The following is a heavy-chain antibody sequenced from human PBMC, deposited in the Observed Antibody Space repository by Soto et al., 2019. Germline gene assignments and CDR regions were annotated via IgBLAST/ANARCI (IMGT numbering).Heavy chain of an antibody. CDR1: LLTFNSYG. CDR3: AKDQASGQGSFDS. Sequence: LILSCAASLLTFNSYGMPWVRQAPDKGLEWVALISYDGSNQYYADSVKGRFTISRDNSKNTLFLQMNSLRADDTAVYYCAKDQASGQGSFDSWGQGTLVTVSS. J-gene: IGHJ4*02. V-gene: IGHV3-30*18. CDR2: ISYDGSNQ.